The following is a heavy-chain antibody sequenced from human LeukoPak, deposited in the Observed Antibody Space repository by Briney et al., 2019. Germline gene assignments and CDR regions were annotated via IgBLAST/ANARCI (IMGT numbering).Heavy chain of an antibody. CDR2: IYYSGST. V-gene: IGHV4-59*01. CDR3: ARETAVAGTGSYYFDY. J-gene: IGHJ4*02. D-gene: IGHD6-19*01. CDR1: GGSISSYY. Sequence: SETLSLTCTVSGGSISSYYWSWIRQLPGKGLEWIGYIYYSGSTNYNPSLKSRVTISVDTSKNQFSLKLSSVTAADTAVYYCARETAVAGTGSYYFDYWGQGTLVTVSS.